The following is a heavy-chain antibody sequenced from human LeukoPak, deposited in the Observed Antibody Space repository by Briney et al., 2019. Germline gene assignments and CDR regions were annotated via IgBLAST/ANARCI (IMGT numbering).Heavy chain of an antibody. CDR2: IIPIFGTA. Sequence: ASVKVSCKASGYTFINYGISWVRQAPGQGLEWMGGIIPIFGTANYAQKFRGRVTITADKSTRTAYMELSSLRSEDTAVYYCARDNDSRGPPHFDYWGQGTLVTVSS. V-gene: IGHV1-69*06. J-gene: IGHJ4*02. CDR1: GYTFINYG. D-gene: IGHD3-16*01. CDR3: ARDNDSRGPPHFDY.